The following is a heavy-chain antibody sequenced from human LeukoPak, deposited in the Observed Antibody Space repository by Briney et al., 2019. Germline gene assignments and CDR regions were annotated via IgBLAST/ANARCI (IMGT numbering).Heavy chain of an antibody. V-gene: IGHV4-4*02. CDR1: GGSISSSNW. D-gene: IGHD2-15*01. CDR3: ARLGDCSGGSCYFYYYYYMDV. CDR2: IYHSGST. J-gene: IGHJ6*03. Sequence: SETLSLTCAVSGGSISSSNWWSWVRQPPGKGLEWIGEIYHSGSTNYNPSLNSRVTISVDKSKNQFSLKLSSVTAADTAVYYCARLGDCSGGSCYFYYYYYMDVWGKGTTVTVSS.